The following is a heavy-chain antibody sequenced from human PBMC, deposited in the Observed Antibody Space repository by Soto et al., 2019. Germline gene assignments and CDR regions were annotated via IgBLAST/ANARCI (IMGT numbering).Heavy chain of an antibody. Sequence: SETLSLTCTVSGGSINRDTFYWSWIRQYPGKGLEWIGYIYYSGSTNYNPSLKSRLTISLDTSKNQFSLNLSSVTAADTAVYYCAGGITIFGVVYFDYWGQGTLVTVS. CDR3: AGGITIFGVVYFDY. CDR1: GGSINRDTFY. V-gene: IGHV4-31*03. CDR2: IYYSGST. D-gene: IGHD3-3*01. J-gene: IGHJ4*02.